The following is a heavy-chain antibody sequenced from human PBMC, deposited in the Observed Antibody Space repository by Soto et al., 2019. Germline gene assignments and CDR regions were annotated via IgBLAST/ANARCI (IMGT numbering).Heavy chain of an antibody. D-gene: IGHD3-3*01. Sequence: PSETLSLTCTVSVGSISSGDYYWSWIRQPPGKGLEWIGYIYYSGSTYYNPSLKSRVTISVDTSKNQFSLKLSSVTAADTAVYYCARERAGSYYDFWSGYHDAFDIWGQGTMVTVSS. V-gene: IGHV4-30-4*01. CDR1: VGSISSGDYY. CDR3: ARERAGSYYDFWSGYHDAFDI. CDR2: IYYSGST. J-gene: IGHJ3*02.